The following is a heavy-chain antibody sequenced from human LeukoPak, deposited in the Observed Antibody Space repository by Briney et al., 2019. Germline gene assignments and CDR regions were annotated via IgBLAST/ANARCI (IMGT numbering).Heavy chain of an antibody. CDR3: ARGEGYCSSTSCYADAFDI. Sequence: SETLSLTCTVSGGSISSYYWSWIRQPPGKGLEWFGYIYYSGSTNYNPSLKSRVTISVDTSKNQFSQKLSSVTAADTAVYYCARGEGYCSSTSCYADAFDIWGQGTMVTVSS. D-gene: IGHD2-2*01. CDR2: IYYSGST. CDR1: GGSISSYY. J-gene: IGHJ3*02. V-gene: IGHV4-59*01.